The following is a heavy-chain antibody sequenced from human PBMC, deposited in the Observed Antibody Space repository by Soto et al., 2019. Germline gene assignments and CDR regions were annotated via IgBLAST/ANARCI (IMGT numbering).Heavy chain of an antibody. CDR1: AGSVTSGASH. J-gene: IGHJ6*02. V-gene: IGHV4-61*08. CDR3: ASLEWSTSKIGV. CDR2: ISYSGTT. D-gene: IGHD3-3*01. Sequence: SETLSLTFTVSAGSVTSGASHCTWIRQSPGKALEWLGDISYSGTTDYNPSLKSRVTISVDTSKAQFSLKLTSTSNAKTAVYYCASLEWSTSKIGVWGQVTTVAFSS.